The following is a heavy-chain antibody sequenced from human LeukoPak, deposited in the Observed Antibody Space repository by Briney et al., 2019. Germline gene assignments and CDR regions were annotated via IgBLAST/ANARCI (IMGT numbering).Heavy chain of an antibody. D-gene: IGHD3-9*01. CDR3: AKDIAYDKRAFDY. CDR2: ISWNSGSI. J-gene: IGHJ4*02. Sequence: GGSLRLSCAASGFTFDDYAMHWVRQAPGKGLGWVSGISWNSGSIGYADSVKGRFTISRDNAKNSLYLQMNSLRAEDTALYYCAKDIAYDKRAFDYWGQGTLVTVSS. CDR1: GFTFDDYA. V-gene: IGHV3-9*01.